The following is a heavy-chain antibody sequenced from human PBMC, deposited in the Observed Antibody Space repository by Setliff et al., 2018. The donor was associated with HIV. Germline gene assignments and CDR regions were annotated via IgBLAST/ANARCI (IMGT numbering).Heavy chain of an antibody. CDR2: IYYRGDT. D-gene: IGHD2-21*01. CDR1: GASITSGYY. Sequence: SETLSLTCTVSGASITSGYYWSWVRQRPGRGLEWIGHIYYRGDTYYSPSLKSRLAISVDNSKNTLYLQMNSLTLEDAAVYYCARDRTLTYEDYYYMDVWGKGTTVTVSS. V-gene: IGHV4-31*03. J-gene: IGHJ6*03. CDR3: ARDRTLTYEDYYYMDV.